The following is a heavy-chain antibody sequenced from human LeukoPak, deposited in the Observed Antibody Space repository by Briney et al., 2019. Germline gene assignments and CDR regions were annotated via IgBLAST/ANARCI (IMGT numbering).Heavy chain of an antibody. CDR2: IYYSGST. Sequence: SETLSLTCTVSGGSISTYYWSWIRQPPGKGLEWIGYIYYSGSTNYNPSLKSRVTVSVDKSKNQFSLKLSSVTAADAAVYYCARHYYDSSGYYSFDSWGQGTLVTVSS. J-gene: IGHJ4*02. CDR1: GGSISTYY. CDR3: ARHYYDSSGYYSFDS. D-gene: IGHD3-22*01. V-gene: IGHV4-59*08.